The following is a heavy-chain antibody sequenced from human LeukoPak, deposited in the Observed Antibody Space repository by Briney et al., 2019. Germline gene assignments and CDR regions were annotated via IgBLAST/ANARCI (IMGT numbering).Heavy chain of an antibody. CDR2: INPSGGST. V-gene: IGHV1-46*01. CDR3: ARDQYRITFDSSGYYDGADY. J-gene: IGHJ4*02. Sequence: GASVKVSCKASGYTFTSYYMHWVRQAPGQGLEWMGIINPSGGSTSYAQKFQGRVTMTRDTSTSTVYMELSSLRSEDTAVYYCARDQYRITFDSSGYYDGADYWGQGTLVTVSS. CDR1: GYTFTSYY. D-gene: IGHD3-22*01.